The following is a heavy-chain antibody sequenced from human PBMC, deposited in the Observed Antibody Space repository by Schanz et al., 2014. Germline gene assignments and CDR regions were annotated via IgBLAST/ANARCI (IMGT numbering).Heavy chain of an antibody. V-gene: IGHV3-33*08. CDR3: AREDCSATSCYFRY. CDR2: IRYDGRNK. D-gene: IGHD2-21*01. CDR1: GFTFSNHA. J-gene: IGHJ4*02. Sequence: QVHLVESGGGVVQPGRSLRLSCAASGFTFSNHALSWVRQAPGKGLEWVAVIRYDGRNKNFVESVKGRFTISRDNSNNTVYLQMNTLRAEDTAVYYCAREDCSATSCYFRYWGQGTLVTVSS.